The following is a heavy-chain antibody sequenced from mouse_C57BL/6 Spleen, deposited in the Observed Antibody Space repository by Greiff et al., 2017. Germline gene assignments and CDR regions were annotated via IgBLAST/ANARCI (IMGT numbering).Heavy chain of an antibody. D-gene: IGHD2-3*01. CDR3: ARYGGYPPWFAY. CDR1: GYTFTSYW. V-gene: IGHV1-64*01. Sequence: QVQLKQPGAELVKPGASVKLSCKASGYTFTSYWMHWVKQRPGQGLEWIGMIHPNSGSTNYNEKFKSKATLTVDKSSSTAYMQLSSLTYEDSAVYYCARYGGYPPWFAYWGQGTLVTVSA. CDR2: IHPNSGST. J-gene: IGHJ3*01.